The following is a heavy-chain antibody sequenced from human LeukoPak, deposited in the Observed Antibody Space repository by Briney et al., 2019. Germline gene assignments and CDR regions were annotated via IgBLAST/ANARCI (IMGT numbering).Heavy chain of an antibody. V-gene: IGHV1-2*02. CDR1: GYTFTGYY. D-gene: IGHD3-10*01. J-gene: IGHJ4*02. CDR2: INPNSGGT. Sequence: GASVKVSCKASGYTFTGYYMHWVRQAPGQGLEWMGWINPNSGGTNYAQKFQGRVTMTRDTSISTAYMELSRLRSDDTAVYYCARLLWLGESTYYFDYWGQGTLVTVSS. CDR3: ARLLWLGESTYYFDY.